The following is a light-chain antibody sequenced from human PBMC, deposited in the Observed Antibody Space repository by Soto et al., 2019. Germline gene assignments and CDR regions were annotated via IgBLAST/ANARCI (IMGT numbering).Light chain of an antibody. Sequence: DIVMTQSPDSLAVSLGERATINCKSSQSDLYSSNNKNYLAWYQQKPGQPPKLLIYWASTRESGVPGRFSGSGSGTDFTLTISSLQAEDVAVYYCQQYYSTPPTFGQGTKVEIK. J-gene: IGKJ1*01. CDR3: QQYYSTPPT. CDR1: QSDLYSSNNKNY. CDR2: WAS. V-gene: IGKV4-1*01.